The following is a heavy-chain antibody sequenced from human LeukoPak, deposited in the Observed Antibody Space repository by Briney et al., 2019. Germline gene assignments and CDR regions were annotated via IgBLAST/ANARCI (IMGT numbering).Heavy chain of an antibody. CDR3: ARGYYYDSRGYDEGYFDY. V-gene: IGHV3-23*01. Sequence: PGGSLVLSWAASGFTLRSYAMSGVRPAPGKGLEGVSAISTSGGTTYYSYSVKAPFTLSTDNSKNTLYLQMNSLRAEDTAVYYCARGYYYDSRGYDEGYFDYWGQGTLVTVSS. CDR1: GFTLRSYA. J-gene: IGHJ4*02. D-gene: IGHD3-22*01. CDR2: ISTSGGTT.